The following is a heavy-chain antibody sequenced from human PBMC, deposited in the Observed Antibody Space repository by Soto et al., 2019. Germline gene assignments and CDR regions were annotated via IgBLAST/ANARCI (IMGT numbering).Heavy chain of an antibody. V-gene: IGHV1-2*04. J-gene: IGHJ6*02. CDR2: INPKSGGT. CDR1: GYSFTDYH. Sequence: ASVKVSCKASGYSFTDYHIHWVRQAPGQGLEWLGRINPKSGGTSTAQKFQGWVTMTRDRSISTVYMELTGLRSDDTAVYFCARGHSTDCSNGVCSFFYNHEMDVWGQGATVTVSS. D-gene: IGHD2-8*01. CDR3: ARGHSTDCSNGVCSFFYNHEMDV.